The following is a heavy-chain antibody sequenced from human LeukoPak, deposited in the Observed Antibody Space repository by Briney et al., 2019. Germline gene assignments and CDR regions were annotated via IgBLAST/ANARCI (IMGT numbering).Heavy chain of an antibody. CDR3: AKVSRGYCRGGTCYYYYGLDV. V-gene: IGHV3-23*01. D-gene: IGHD2-15*01. CDR2: VFGNGIT. Sequence: GGSLRLSCAASGFTFSTYAMSWVRQAPGKGLEWVSSVFGNGITYYADSVKGRFTISRDNSKNTLYLQTNSLGAEDTAVYYCAKVSRGYCRGGTCYYYYGLDVWGQGTTVTVSS. J-gene: IGHJ6*02. CDR1: GFTFSTYA.